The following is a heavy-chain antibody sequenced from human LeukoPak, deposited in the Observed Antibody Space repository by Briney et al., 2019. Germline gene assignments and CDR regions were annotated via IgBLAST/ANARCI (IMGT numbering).Heavy chain of an antibody. V-gene: IGHV4-4*07. CDR3: ARDLTDYSELAY. CDR1: GGSISSYY. Sequence: SSETLSLTCTVSGGSISSYYWSGIRQPAGKGLEGIGHIYTSWNTNYNPSFKSLVTMSVDTSKNQFSLKVSSVTAADTAVYYCARDLTDYSELAYWGQGTLVTVSS. D-gene: IGHD3-16*01. CDR2: IYTSWNT. J-gene: IGHJ4*02.